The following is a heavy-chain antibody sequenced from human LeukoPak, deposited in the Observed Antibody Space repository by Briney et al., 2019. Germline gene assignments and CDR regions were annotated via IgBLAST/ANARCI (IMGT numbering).Heavy chain of an antibody. CDR1: GDSISSSFYY. D-gene: IGHD2-15*01. J-gene: IGHJ5*02. Sequence: PSETLSLTCTVSGDSISSSFYYWGWTRQPPGKGLEWIGSIYYGGGTHYNPSLKSRATIFLDTSMNQFSLKLSSVTAADTAVYYCARHASGGSWGWFDPWGQGTLVTVSS. V-gene: IGHV4-39*01. CDR3: ARHASGGSWGWFDP. CDR2: IYYGGGT.